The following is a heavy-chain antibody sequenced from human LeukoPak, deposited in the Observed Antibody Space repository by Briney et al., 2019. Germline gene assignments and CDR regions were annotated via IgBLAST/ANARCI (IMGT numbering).Heavy chain of an antibody. CDR1: GFTFDDYA. V-gene: IGHV3-9*01. Sequence: GGSLRLSCAASGFTFDDYAMHWVRQAPGKGLEWVSGISWNSGSIGYADSVEGRFTISRDNAKNSLYLQMNSLRAEDTALYYCAKDIGWELLGEFDYWGQGTLVTVSS. J-gene: IGHJ4*02. D-gene: IGHD1-26*01. CDR3: AKDIGWELLGEFDY. CDR2: ISWNSGSI.